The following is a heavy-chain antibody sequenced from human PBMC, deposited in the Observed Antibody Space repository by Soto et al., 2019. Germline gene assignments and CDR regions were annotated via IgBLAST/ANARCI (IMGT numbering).Heavy chain of an antibody. CDR2: IIPIFGTA. CDR1: GGTFSGYA. D-gene: IGHD3-10*01. V-gene: IGHV1-69*12. CDR3: AREGGSGNYRYYAMDV. J-gene: IGHJ6*02. Sequence: QVQLVQSGAEVKKPGSSVKVSCKASGGTFSGYAISWVRQAPGQGLGWMGGIIPIFGTANYAQKFQGRVTITADESTSTAYMELSSLRSEDTAVYYCAREGGSGNYRYYAMDVWGQGTTVTVSS.